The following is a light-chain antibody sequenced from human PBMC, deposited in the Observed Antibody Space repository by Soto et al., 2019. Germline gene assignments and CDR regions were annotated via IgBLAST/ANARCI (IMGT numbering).Light chain of an antibody. V-gene: IGKV2-28*01. Sequence: DVVMTQSPLSLSVTPGESASISCRSSQSLLHSNGYNYLDWYLQKSGQSPQLLIYLASNRASGVPDRFRGSGSGTDFTLKISRVEAEDVGVYYCMQALQTLTITFGQGTRLEIK. CDR2: LAS. CDR1: QSLLHSNGYNY. CDR3: MQALQTLTIT. J-gene: IGKJ5*01.